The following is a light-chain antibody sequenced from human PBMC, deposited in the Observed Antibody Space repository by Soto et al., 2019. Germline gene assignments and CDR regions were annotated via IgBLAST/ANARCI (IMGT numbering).Light chain of an antibody. J-gene: IGKJ1*01. CDR2: GTS. CDR1: QSLSSSY. V-gene: IGKV3-20*01. CDR3: QRFGTSPPWT. Sequence: EIVLTQSPVTLSLSPGERATLSCRASQSLSSSYLAWYQQKPGQAPRLLIYGTSIRATGIPDRFSGSGSGTDFTLTITRLEPEDFAVYYCQRFGTSPPWTFGQGTKVDI.